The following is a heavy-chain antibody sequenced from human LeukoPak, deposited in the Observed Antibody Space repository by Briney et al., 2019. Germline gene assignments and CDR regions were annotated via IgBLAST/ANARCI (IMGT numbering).Heavy chain of an antibody. CDR1: GGSISSYS. CDR2: IYHSGST. J-gene: IGHJ4*02. D-gene: IGHD1-26*01. V-gene: IGHV4-30-2*01. Sequence: SETLSLTCTVSGGSISSYSWSWIRQPRGKGVEWIGYIYHSGSTYYNPSLKSRVTISVDRSKNQFSLKLSSVTAADTAVYYCARADPNRYSGSYYSYYFDYWGQGTLVTVSS. CDR3: ARADPNRYSGSYYSYYFDY.